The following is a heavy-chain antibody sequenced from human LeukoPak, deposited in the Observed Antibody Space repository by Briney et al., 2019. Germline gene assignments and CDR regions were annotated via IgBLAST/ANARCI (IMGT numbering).Heavy chain of an antibody. Sequence: GESRRLARGAGGCTVRNNYMSWVRQAPGKGLECVSVIYSGGDRYYADSVKGRFTISRDNSKNTLYLQMDSLRAEDTAVFYCAVLNSGWRFQHWGQGTLVTVSS. CDR3: AVLNSGWRFQH. D-gene: IGHD6-19*01. V-gene: IGHV3-53*01. CDR2: IYSGGDR. J-gene: IGHJ1*01. CDR1: GCTVRNNY.